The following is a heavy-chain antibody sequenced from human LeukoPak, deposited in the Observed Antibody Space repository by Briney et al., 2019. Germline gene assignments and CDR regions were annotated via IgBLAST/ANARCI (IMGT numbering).Heavy chain of an antibody. CDR2: INPNSGGT. J-gene: IGHJ4*02. CDR1: GYTFTGYY. Sequence: ASVKVSCKASGYTFTGYYMHWVRQAPGQGLEWMGWINPNSGGTNYAQKFQGRVTMTRDTSISTAYMELSRLRSDDTAVYYCARVFGIQHPWGAGYWGQGTLVTVSS. CDR3: ARVFGIQHPWGAGY. D-gene: IGHD5-18*01. V-gene: IGHV1-2*02.